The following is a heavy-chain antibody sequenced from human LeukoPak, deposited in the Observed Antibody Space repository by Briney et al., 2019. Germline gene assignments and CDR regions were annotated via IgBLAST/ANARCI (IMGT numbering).Heavy chain of an antibody. CDR2: INHSGST. CDR3: ARDIVVVPAAYSLSYYYYYMDV. Sequence: SETLSLTCAVYGGSFSGYYWSWIRQPPGKGLGWIGEINHSGSTNYNPSLKSRVTISVDTSKNQFSLKLSSVTAADTAVYYCARDIVVVPAAYSLSYYYYYMDVWGKGTTVTVS. V-gene: IGHV4-34*01. J-gene: IGHJ6*03. D-gene: IGHD2-2*01. CDR1: GGSFSGYY.